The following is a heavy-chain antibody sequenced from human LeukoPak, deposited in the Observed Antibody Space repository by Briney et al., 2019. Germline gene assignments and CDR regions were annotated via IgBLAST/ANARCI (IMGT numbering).Heavy chain of an antibody. V-gene: IGHV1-8*01. CDR1: GYTFTSYD. Sequence: ASVKVSCKASGYTFTSYDINWVRQATGQGLEWMGWMNPNSGNTGYAQKFQGRVTITRNTSISTAYMELSSLRSEDTAVYYCARARRDGYNPPFYYFDYWGQGTLVTVSS. CDR3: ARARRDGYNPPFYYFDY. CDR2: MNPNSGNT. D-gene: IGHD5-24*01. J-gene: IGHJ4*02.